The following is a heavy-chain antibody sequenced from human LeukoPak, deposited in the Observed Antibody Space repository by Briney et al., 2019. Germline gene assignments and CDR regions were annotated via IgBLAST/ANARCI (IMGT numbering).Heavy chain of an antibody. CDR1: GFTFSSYS. CDR3: ARDRASDY. Sequence: GGSLRLSCAASGFTFSSYSMNWVRQAPGKGLGWVSSISISSSYIYYADSVKGRFTISRDNAKNSLYLQMSSLRAEDTAVYYCARDRASDYWGQGTLVTVSS. J-gene: IGHJ4*02. CDR2: ISISSSYI. V-gene: IGHV3-21*01. D-gene: IGHD3-10*01.